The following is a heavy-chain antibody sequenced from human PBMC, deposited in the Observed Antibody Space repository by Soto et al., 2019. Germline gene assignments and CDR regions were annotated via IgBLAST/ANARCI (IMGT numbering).Heavy chain of an antibody. J-gene: IGHJ4*02. D-gene: IGHD1-26*01. V-gene: IGHV1-69*01. Sequence: QVQLVQSGAEVKKPGSSAKVSCKASGGTFSNYGVSWVRQAPGQGLEWMGSILPIFGTANYAEKFQGKVTITADESMTKVYLELRSLRSDDTAIYSCARDFRVVGNLSLFDSWGQGTLVTVSS. CDR1: GGTFSNYG. CDR2: ILPIFGTA. CDR3: ARDFRVVGNLSLFDS.